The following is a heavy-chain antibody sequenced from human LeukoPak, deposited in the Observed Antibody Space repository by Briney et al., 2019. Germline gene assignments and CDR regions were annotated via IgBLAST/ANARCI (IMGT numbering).Heavy chain of an antibody. D-gene: IGHD6-13*01. J-gene: IGHJ6*02. CDR1: GFTFSSYE. Sequence: GGSLGLSCAASGFTFSSYEMNWVRQAPGKGLEWVSYISSSGSTIYYADSVKGRFTISRDNAKNSLYLQMNSLRAEDTAVYYCARDKGVAAAGIGYYYYGMDVWGQGTTVTVSS. CDR3: ARDKGVAAAGIGYYYYGMDV. V-gene: IGHV3-48*03. CDR2: ISSSGSTI.